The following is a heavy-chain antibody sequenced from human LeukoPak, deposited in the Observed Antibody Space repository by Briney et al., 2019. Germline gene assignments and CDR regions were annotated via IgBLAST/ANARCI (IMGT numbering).Heavy chain of an antibody. CDR3: AKGGRNYYESSGYYYKDFYGWDV. J-gene: IGHJ6*02. V-gene: IGHV3-30*18. D-gene: IGHD3-22*01. CDR2: ISYDGSNK. CDR1: GFTFSSYG. Sequence: PGRSLRLTCAASGFTFSSYGMHWVRQAPGKGLEWVAVISYDGSNKYYADSVKGRFTISRDNSKNTLYLQMNSLRAEDTAVYYGAKGGRNYYESSGYYYKDFYGWDVWGQGPPVTVPS.